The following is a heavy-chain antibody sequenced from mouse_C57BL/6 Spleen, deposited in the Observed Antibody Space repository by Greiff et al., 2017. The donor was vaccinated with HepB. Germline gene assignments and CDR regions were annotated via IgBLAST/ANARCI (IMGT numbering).Heavy chain of an antibody. V-gene: IGHV5-4*01. Sequence: EVQGVESGGGLVKPGGSLKLSCAASGFTFSSYAMSWVRQTPEKRLEWVATISDGGSYTYYPDNVKGRFTISRDNAKNNLYLQMSHLKSEDTAMYYCARDYGSNYFDYWGQGTTLTVSS. D-gene: IGHD1-1*01. CDR3: ARDYGSNYFDY. J-gene: IGHJ2*01. CDR1: GFTFSSYA. CDR2: ISDGGSYT.